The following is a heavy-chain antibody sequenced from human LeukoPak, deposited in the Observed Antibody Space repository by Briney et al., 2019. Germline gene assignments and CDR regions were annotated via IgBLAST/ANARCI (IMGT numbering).Heavy chain of an antibody. CDR3: ASSAGPFLFDP. V-gene: IGHV4-38-2*02. CDR2: IYHSGST. J-gene: IGHJ5*02. Sequence: SETLSLTCTVSGYSISSGYYWGWIRQPPGKGLEWIGSIYHSGSTYYNPSLKSRVTISVDTSKNQFSLKLSSVTAADTAVYYCASSAGPFLFDPWGQGTLVTVSS. CDR1: GYSISSGYY.